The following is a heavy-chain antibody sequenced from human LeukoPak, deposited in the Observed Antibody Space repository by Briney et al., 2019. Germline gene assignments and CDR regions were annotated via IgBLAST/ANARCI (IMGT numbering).Heavy chain of an antibody. J-gene: IGHJ6*02. CDR1: GSTLTQLS. V-gene: IGHV1-24*01. Sequence: GASVKVSCKVSGSTLTQLSILWVRQAPGEGLEWMGGFDPDNSETSYAQKFQGRMTMTEDKSTDTAYMGLTSLRSEDTAVYYCATEDIGYYYGVDVWGQGTTVTVSS. CDR2: FDPDNSET. CDR3: ATEDIGYYYGVDV. D-gene: IGHD5-12*01.